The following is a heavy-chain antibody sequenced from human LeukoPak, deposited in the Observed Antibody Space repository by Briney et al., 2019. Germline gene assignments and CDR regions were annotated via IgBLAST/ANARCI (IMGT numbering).Heavy chain of an antibody. CDR3: AFSPSTNVLRYFDWLLRFDY. Sequence: VASVKVSCKASGGTFSSYAISWVRQAPGQGLEWMGGIIPIFGTANYAQKFQGGVTITTDESTSTAYMELSSLRSEDTAVYYCAFSPSTNVLRYFDWLLRFDYWGQGTLVTVSS. CDR2: IIPIFGTA. D-gene: IGHD3-9*01. J-gene: IGHJ4*02. CDR1: GGTFSSYA. V-gene: IGHV1-69*05.